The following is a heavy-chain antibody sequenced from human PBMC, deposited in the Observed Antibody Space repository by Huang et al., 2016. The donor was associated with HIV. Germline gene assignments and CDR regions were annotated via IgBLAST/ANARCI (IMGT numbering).Heavy chain of an antibody. J-gene: IGHJ4*02. Sequence: QVQLVQSGAEVKKPGSSVKVSCKPSGGTVSSYAISWVRHAPGQGREGMGGIIPSCGTANDAQKFQGRVTMTADESTSTAYMELSSLRSEDTAVYYCARARGYYDSSVSYYFDYWGQGTLVTVSS. CDR1: GGTVSSYA. CDR3: ARARGYYDSSVSYYFDY. V-gene: IGHV1-69*13. D-gene: IGHD3-22*01. CDR2: IIPSCGTA.